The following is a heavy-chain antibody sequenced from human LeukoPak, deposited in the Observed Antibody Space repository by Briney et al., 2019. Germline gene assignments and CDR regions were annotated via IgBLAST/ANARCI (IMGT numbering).Heavy chain of an antibody. J-gene: IGHJ4*02. CDR2: MSYDGSNK. D-gene: IGHD3-16*01. Sequence: GGSLRLSCAASGFTFSSYAMDWVRQAPGKGLEWVAFMSYDGSNKQYVDSVKGRFTMSRDNSKKMVYLEMNSLRVEDTAVYYCARDHPGGGLDYWGQGVPVTVSS. V-gene: IGHV3-30-3*01. CDR1: GFTFSSYA. CDR3: ARDHPGGGLDY.